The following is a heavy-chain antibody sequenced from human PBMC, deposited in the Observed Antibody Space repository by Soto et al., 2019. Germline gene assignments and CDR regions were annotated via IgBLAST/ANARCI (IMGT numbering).Heavy chain of an antibody. J-gene: IGHJ4*02. D-gene: IGHD2-2*01. CDR3: ARGTARVSNFDY. Sequence: VKVSCKASGGTFSSYAISWVRQAPGQGLEWMGGIITIFGTANYAQKFQGRVTITADESTSTAYMELSSLRSEDTAVDYCARGTARVSNFDYWGQGTLVTGS. CDR2: IITIFGTA. V-gene: IGHV1-69*13. CDR1: GGTFSSYA.